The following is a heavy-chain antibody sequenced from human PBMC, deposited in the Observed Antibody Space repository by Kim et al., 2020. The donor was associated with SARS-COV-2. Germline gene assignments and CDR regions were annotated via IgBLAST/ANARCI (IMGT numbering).Heavy chain of an antibody. Sequence: GGSLRLSCAASGFVFSNYALSWVRQAPGEGLEWVSAITAGGDRTFFADSVKGRFIISRDNSQSTLYLQMNSLGVEDTAMYYRVTSTMVRGAPLWGQGTLVTVSS. D-gene: IGHD3-10*01. J-gene: IGHJ4*02. CDR1: GFVFSNYA. V-gene: IGHV3-23*01. CDR2: ITAGGDRT. CDR3: VTSTMVRGAPL.